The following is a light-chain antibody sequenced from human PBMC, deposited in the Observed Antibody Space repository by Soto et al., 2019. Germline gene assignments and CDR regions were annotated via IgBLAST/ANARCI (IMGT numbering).Light chain of an antibody. J-gene: IGLJ3*02. CDR2: SNN. CDR3: AALDDSLNGPV. Sequence: QSVLTQPPSASGTPGQRVTISCSGSSSNIGSNTVNWYQQLPGTAHKLLIYSNNQRPSGVPDRFSGSKSGTSASLAISGLQSEDEADYYCAALDDSLNGPVFGGGTQLTVL. V-gene: IGLV1-44*01. CDR1: SSNIGSNT.